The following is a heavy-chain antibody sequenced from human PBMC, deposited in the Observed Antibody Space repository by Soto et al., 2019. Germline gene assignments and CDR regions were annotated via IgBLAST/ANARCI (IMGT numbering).Heavy chain of an antibody. D-gene: IGHD5-12*01. CDR1: GGSFSGYY. CDR3: ARGRGWLRPYYYYYGMDV. V-gene: IGHV4-34*01. J-gene: IGHJ6*02. CDR2: INHSGST. Sequence: LVNPSETLSLTCAVYGGSFSGYYWSWIRQPPGKGLEWIGEINHSGSTNYNPSLKSRVTISVDTSKNQFSLKLSSVTAADTAVYYCARGRGWLRPYYYYYGMDVWGQGTTVTVSS.